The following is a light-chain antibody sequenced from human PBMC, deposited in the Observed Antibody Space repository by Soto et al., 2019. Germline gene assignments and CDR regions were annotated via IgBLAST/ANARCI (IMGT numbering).Light chain of an antibody. J-gene: IGLJ3*02. CDR3: SSYTTSTSLV. Sequence: QSVLTQPASVSGSPGQSITISCTGTSSDVGGYNHVSWYQQHPGKAPKLMIYEVSNRPSGISYRFSGSKSGNTASLTISGLQAEDEADYYCSSYTTSTSLVFGGGTKLTVL. CDR1: SSDVGGYNH. V-gene: IGLV2-14*01. CDR2: EVS.